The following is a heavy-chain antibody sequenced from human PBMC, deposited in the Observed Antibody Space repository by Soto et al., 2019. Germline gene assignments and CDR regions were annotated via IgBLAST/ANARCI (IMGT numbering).Heavy chain of an antibody. CDR2: INHSGST. CDR1: GGSFSGYY. CDR3: ARGKDDYVWGSYRPTRYYYYYGMDV. V-gene: IGHV4-34*01. J-gene: IGHJ6*02. Sequence: SETLCLTCAVYGGSFSGYYWSWIRQPPGKGLEWIGEINHSGSTNYNPSLKSRVTISVDTSKNQFSLKLSSVTAADTAVYYCARGKDDYVWGSYRPTRYYYYYGMDVWGQGTTVTVSS. D-gene: IGHD3-16*02.